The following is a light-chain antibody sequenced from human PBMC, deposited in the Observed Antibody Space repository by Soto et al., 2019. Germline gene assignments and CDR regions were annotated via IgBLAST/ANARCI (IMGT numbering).Light chain of an antibody. Sequence: EIVMTQSPAPLSGSPGERATLSCRASKSISTELAWYQQKPGQPPRLLIYSASTRATGVSARFTGSGSGSEFTLTISGLQSEDFAVYYCQQGHNWPLTFGQGTRLEI. V-gene: IGKV3-15*01. CDR2: SAS. J-gene: IGKJ2*01. CDR3: QQGHNWPLT. CDR1: KSISTE.